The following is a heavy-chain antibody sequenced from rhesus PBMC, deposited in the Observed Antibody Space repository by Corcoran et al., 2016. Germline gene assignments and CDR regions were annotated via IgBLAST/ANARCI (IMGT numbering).Heavy chain of an antibody. CDR2: IYGSGGSN. V-gene: IGHV4-160*01. D-gene: IGHD3-34*01. CDR1: GYSISSNY. CDR3: ARHLPPYCGDQLDY. J-gene: IGHJ4*01. Sequence: QVQLQESGPGLVKPSETLSLTCAVPGYSISSNYWSWIRQPPGKGLVWIGYIYGSGGSNYYDPSLKMRITISTDTSKNQCSLKLGSVTAADTAVYYCARHLPPYCGDQLDYWGQGVLVTVSS.